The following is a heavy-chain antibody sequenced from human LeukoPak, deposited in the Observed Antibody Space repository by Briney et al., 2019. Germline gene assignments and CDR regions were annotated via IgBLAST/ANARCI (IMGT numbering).Heavy chain of an antibody. J-gene: IGHJ4*02. CDR3: ARDGVGVVVFWPPPLDY. V-gene: IGHV6-1*01. Sequence: SQTLSLTCAISGDSVSRNSAAWNWIRQSPSRGLEWLGRTYYRSKWYNDYAVSVKSRITINPDTSKNQFSLQLNSVTPEDTAVYYCARDGVGVVVFWPPPLDYWGQGTLVTVSS. CDR2: TYYRSKWYN. CDR1: GDSVSRNSAA. D-gene: IGHD2-15*01.